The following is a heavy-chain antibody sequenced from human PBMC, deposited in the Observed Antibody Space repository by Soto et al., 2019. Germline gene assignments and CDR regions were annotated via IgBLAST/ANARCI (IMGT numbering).Heavy chain of an antibody. CDR2: ISGSGGST. D-gene: IGHD2-15*01. CDR1: GFTFSSYA. CDR3: ARSSATPNGWWGYGLDV. Sequence: QPGGSLRLSCAASGFTFSSYAMSWVRQAPGKGLEWVSAISGSGGSTYYADSVKGRFTISRDNAKNSLYLQMNSLRVEDTAVYYCARSSATPNGWWGYGLDVWGQGATVTVSS. J-gene: IGHJ6*02. V-gene: IGHV3-23*01.